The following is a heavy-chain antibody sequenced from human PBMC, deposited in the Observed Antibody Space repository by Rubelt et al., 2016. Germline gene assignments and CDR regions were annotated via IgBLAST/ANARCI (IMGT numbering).Heavy chain of an antibody. D-gene: IGHD3-10*01. CDR3: ARGRGRFDY. Sequence: QVQLQQWGAGLLKPSETLSLTCAVYGGSFRGYYWTWIRQPPGKGLEWIGEINHSGSTNYNPSLKRRVTISVDTSKNQFSLKRSSVTAADTAVYYCARGRGRFDYWGQGTLVTVSS. V-gene: IGHV4-34*01. J-gene: IGHJ4*02. CDR2: INHSGST. CDR1: GGSFRGYY.